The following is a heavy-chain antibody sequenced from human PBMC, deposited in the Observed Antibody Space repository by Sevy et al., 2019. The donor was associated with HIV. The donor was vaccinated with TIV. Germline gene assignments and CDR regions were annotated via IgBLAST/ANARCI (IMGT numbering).Heavy chain of an antibody. CDR1: GFTFSGYA. V-gene: IGHV3-30-3*01. Sequence: GGSLRLSCAASGFTFSGYAMHWVRQAPGKGLEWVAVISYDGSNKYYADSVKGRFTISRDNSKNTLYLQMNSLRAEDTAVYYCARGGGKWELLADYWGQGTLVTVSS. CDR2: ISYDGSNK. D-gene: IGHD1-26*01. CDR3: ARGGGKWELLADY. J-gene: IGHJ4*02.